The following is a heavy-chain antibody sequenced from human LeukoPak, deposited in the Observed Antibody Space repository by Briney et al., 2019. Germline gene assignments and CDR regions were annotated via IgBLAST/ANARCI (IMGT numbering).Heavy chain of an antibody. Sequence: PGRSLRLSCVASGFSFSSFGMHWVRQAPGKGLEWVAVMWYDGTNKEYAESVKGRFTISRDNSKKTLYLQMNRLRAEDTAVYYCAKGDSDFFDYWGQGTLVTVSS. J-gene: IGHJ4*02. CDR2: MWYDGTNK. D-gene: IGHD2-15*01. CDR3: AKGDSDFFDY. V-gene: IGHV3-33*06. CDR1: GFSFSSFG.